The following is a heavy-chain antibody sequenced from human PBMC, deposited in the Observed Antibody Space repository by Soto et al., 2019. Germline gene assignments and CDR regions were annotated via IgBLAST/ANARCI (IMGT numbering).Heavy chain of an antibody. CDR3: ARAFAGFGAYWYFDL. J-gene: IGHJ2*01. CDR2: GYHSVSI. CDR1: GGSITDYY. D-gene: IGHD3-16*01. Sequence: PSETLSLTCTVSGGSITDYYWSWIRQPPGKALEWIGYGYHSVSIHYNPSLKTRATISVDTSENQFSLRLSSVTAADTAVYYCARAFAGFGAYWYFDLWGRGTLVTVSS. V-gene: IGHV4-59*01.